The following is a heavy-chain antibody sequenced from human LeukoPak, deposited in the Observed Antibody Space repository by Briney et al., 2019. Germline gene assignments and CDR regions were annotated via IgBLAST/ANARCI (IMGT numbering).Heavy chain of an antibody. J-gene: IGHJ6*02. CDR3: ARIEYASSSWYRFVEDYYYYGMDV. V-gene: IGHV3-33*01. Sequence: QTGGSLRLSCAASGFTFSSYGMHWVRQAPGKGLEWVAVIWYDGSNKYYADSVKGRFTISRDNSKNTLYLQMNSLRAEDTAVYYCARIEYASSSWYRFVEDYYYYGMDVWGQGTTVTVSS. CDR2: IWYDGSNK. CDR1: GFTFSSYG. D-gene: IGHD6-13*01.